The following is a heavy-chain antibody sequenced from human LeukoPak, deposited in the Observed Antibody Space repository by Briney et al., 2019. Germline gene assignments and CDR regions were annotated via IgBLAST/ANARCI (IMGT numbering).Heavy chain of an antibody. V-gene: IGHV1-69*05. Sequence: ASVKASCKASGGTFSSYAISWVRQAPGQGLEWMGRIIPIFGTANYAQKFQGRVTTTTDESTSTAYMELSSLRSEDTAVYYCARHLVGATQHLDYWGQGTLVTVSS. CDR2: IIPIFGTA. D-gene: IGHD1-26*01. J-gene: IGHJ4*02. CDR1: GGTFSSYA. CDR3: ARHLVGATQHLDY.